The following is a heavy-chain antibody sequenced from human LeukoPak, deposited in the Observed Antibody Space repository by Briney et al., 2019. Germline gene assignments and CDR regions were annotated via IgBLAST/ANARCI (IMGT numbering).Heavy chain of an antibody. J-gene: IGHJ4*02. D-gene: IGHD4-17*01. CDR1: EFTFSSYW. Sequence: GGSLRLSCAASEFTFSSYWMSWVRQAPGKGLEWVANIKQDGGQIYYLESVKGRFTVSRDNAKNSLYLQMNSLRAEDTAVYYCARLGARQMLEYWGQGTLVTVPS. V-gene: IGHV3-7*01. CDR2: IKQDGGQI. CDR3: ARLGARQMLEY.